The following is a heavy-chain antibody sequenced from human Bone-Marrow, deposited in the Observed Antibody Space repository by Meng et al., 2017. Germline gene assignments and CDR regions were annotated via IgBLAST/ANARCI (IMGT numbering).Heavy chain of an antibody. J-gene: IGHJ4*02. CDR2: ISWNSGSI. V-gene: IGHV3-9*01. D-gene: IGHD6-13*01. Sequence: GGSLRLSCAASGFTFDDYAMHWVRQAPGKGLEWVSGISWNSGSIGYADSVKGRFTISRDNAKNSLYLQMNSLRAEDTALYYCAKDMESSSWLIDYWGQGTLVTVSS. CDR1: GFTFDDYA. CDR3: AKDMESSSWLIDY.